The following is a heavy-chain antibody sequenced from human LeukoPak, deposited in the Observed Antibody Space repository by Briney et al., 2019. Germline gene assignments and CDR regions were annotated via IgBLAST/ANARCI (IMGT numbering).Heavy chain of an antibody. CDR3: AKGLYYYSSGSHDY. V-gene: IGHV3-23*01. Sequence: GGSLRLSCAASGFTFSTYVMCWVRQAPGKGLEWVSGISESGAGTYYADSVKGRFTISRDNSKNTLFLQMNSLRAEDTALYYCAKGLYYYSSGSHDYWGLGTLVTVSS. CDR1: GFTFSTYV. D-gene: IGHD3-10*01. CDR2: ISESGAGT. J-gene: IGHJ4*02.